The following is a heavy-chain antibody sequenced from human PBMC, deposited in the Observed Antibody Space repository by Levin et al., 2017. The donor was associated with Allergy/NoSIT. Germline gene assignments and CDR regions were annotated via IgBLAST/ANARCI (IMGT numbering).Heavy chain of an antibody. Sequence: LSLTCAASGFTVTTNFMTWVRQAPGKGLEWVSVIYSGGTSYYADSVKDRFTISRDNSKNTVYLQMNSLRAEDTAVYYCARSTNWGSEAHWGQGTLVTVSS. CDR2: IYSGGTS. D-gene: IGHD7-27*01. CDR3: ARSTNWGSEAH. V-gene: IGHV3-66*01. J-gene: IGHJ4*02. CDR1: GFTVTTNF.